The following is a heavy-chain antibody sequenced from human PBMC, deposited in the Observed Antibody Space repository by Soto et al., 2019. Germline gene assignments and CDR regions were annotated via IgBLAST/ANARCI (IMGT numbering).Heavy chain of an antibody. J-gene: IGHJ6*02. CDR1: GYTFTSYA. CDR3: ARVESSGYDYYYGMDV. CDR2: INAGNGNT. D-gene: IGHD5-12*01. V-gene: IGHV1-3*01. Sequence: ASVKVSCKASGYTFTSYAMHWVRQAPGQRLEWMGWINAGNGNTKYSQKFQGRVTITRDTSASTAYMELSSLRSEDTAVYYCARVESSGYDYYYGMDVWGQGTTVTVSS.